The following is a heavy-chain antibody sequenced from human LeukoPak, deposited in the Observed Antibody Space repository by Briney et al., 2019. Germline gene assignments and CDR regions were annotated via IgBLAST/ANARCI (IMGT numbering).Heavy chain of an antibody. CDR1: GGSFRGYY. Sequence: PSETLSLTCAVYGGSFRGYYWSWIRQPPGEALEGVGEINHSGGTIYNPSLKSRVTISVDTSKNQFSLKLTSVTAADTAVYYCTTQPYTLAARIFDYWGQGTLVTVSS. CDR2: INHSGGT. CDR3: TTQPYTLAARIFDY. D-gene: IGHD6-6*01. J-gene: IGHJ4*02. V-gene: IGHV4-34*01.